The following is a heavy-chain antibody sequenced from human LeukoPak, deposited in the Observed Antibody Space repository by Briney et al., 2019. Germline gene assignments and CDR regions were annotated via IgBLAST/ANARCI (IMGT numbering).Heavy chain of an antibody. Sequence: PGGSLRLSCAASGFTFDDYAMHWVRQAPGKGLEWVSGISWNSGSIGYADSVKGRFTISRDNATNSLYLQMNSLRAEDTALYYCAKDSVVAATLGYYYYGMDVWGQGTTVTVSS. CDR2: ISWNSGSI. V-gene: IGHV3-9*01. CDR1: GFTFDDYA. D-gene: IGHD2-15*01. CDR3: AKDSVVAATLGYYYYGMDV. J-gene: IGHJ6*02.